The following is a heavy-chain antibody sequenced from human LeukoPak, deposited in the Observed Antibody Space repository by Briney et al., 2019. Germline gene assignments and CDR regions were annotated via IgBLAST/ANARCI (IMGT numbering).Heavy chain of an antibody. V-gene: IGHV4-59*01. CDR2: IYDSGST. CDR3: ARDSFAMSASFVAFDI. CDR1: GGSIGSYF. D-gene: IGHD3-16*01. Sequence: SETLSLTCTVSGGSIGSYFWNWIRQSPGKGLEWIGYIYDSGSTNYNPSLKSRVTISLDTSKNQFSLKLSSVTAADTAVYYCARDSFAMSASFVAFDIWGQGTKVTVPS. J-gene: IGHJ3*02.